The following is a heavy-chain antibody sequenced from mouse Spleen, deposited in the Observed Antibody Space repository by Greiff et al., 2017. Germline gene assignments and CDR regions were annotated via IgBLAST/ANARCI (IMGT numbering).Heavy chain of an antibody. J-gene: IGHJ2*01. CDR1: GFTFSSYG. D-gene: IGHD1-1*01. Sequence: DVKLVESGGDLVKPGGSLKLSCAASGFTFSSYGMSWVRQTPDKRLEWVATISSGGSYTYYPDSVKGRFTISRDNAKNTLYLQMSSLKSEDTAMYYCARRRPFTTVALDYWGQGTTLTVSS. V-gene: IGHV5-6*02. CDR3: ARRRPFTTVALDY. CDR2: ISSGGSYT.